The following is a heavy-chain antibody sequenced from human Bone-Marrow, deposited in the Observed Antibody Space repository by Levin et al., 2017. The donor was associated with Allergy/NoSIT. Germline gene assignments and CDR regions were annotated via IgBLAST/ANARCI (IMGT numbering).Heavy chain of an antibody. J-gene: IGHJ4*02. D-gene: IGHD2-15*01. CDR3: AREGSRYCSGRSCYNSDY. CDR1: GFTFSSYW. Sequence: GGSLRLSCAASGFTFSSYWMSWVRQAPGKGLEWVANIKQDGSEKYYVDSVKGRFTISRDNAKNSLYLQMNSLRAEDTAVYYCAREGSRYCSGRSCYNSDYWGQGTLVTVSS. CDR2: IKQDGSEK. V-gene: IGHV3-7*01.